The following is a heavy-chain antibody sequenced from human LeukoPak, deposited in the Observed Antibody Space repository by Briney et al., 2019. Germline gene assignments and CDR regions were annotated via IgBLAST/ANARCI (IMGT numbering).Heavy chain of an antibody. J-gene: IGHJ3*02. CDR3: ARDQGGRDAFDI. CDR1: GYTFTTYG. D-gene: IGHD2-15*01. V-gene: IGHV1-18*01. Sequence: ASVKVSCKASGYTFTTYGINWVRQAPGQGLEWMGWISVYNGNTNYAQKLQGRVTMTTDTSTSTAYMELRSLRSDDTAVYYCARDQGGRDAFDIWGQGTMVTVSS. CDR2: ISVYNGNT.